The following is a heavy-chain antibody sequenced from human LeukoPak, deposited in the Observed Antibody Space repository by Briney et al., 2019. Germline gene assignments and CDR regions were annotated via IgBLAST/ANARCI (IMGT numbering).Heavy chain of an antibody. CDR3: ARASSPYNWYFDL. D-gene: IGHD4-11*01. J-gene: IGHJ2*01. Sequence: ASVKVSCKASGWSFSNHGICWVRQAPGQGLEWMGWIGADNGDTHYAQKLQGRVTMPTDTYTNTAYMDLRGLRSDDTAVYYCARASSPYNWYFDLWGRGTLVTVSS. CDR2: IGADNGDT. V-gene: IGHV1-18*01. CDR1: GWSFSNHG.